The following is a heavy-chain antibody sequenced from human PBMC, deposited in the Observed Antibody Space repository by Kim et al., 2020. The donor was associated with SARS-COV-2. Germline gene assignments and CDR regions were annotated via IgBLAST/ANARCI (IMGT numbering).Heavy chain of an antibody. V-gene: IGHV4-34*01. CDR1: GGSFSGYY. CDR3: ARGYQVLNYGGNSYYFDY. J-gene: IGHJ4*02. D-gene: IGHD4-17*01. CDR2: INHSGST. Sequence: SETLSLTCAVYGGSFSGYYWSWIRQPPGKGLEWIGEINHSGSTNYNPSLKSRVTISVDTSKNQFSLKLSSVTAADTAVYYCARGYQVLNYGGNSYYFDYWGQGTLVTVSS.